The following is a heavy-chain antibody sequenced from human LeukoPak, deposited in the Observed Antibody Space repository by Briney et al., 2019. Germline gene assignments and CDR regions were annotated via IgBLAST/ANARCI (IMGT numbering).Heavy chain of an antibody. CDR2: IYYSGST. Sequence: SETLSLTCTVSGGSISSSSYYWGWIRQPPGKGLEWIGSIYYSGSTYYNPSLKSRVTISVDTSKNQFSLKLSSVTAADTAVYYCARHPATGTTSTPYYFDYWGQGTLVTVSS. CDR3: ARHPATGTTSTPYYFDY. CDR1: GGSISSSSYY. J-gene: IGHJ4*02. D-gene: IGHD1-7*01. V-gene: IGHV4-39*01.